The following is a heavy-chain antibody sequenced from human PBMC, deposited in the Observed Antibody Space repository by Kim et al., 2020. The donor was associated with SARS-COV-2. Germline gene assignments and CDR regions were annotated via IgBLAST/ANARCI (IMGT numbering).Heavy chain of an antibody. D-gene: IGHD2-21*01. CDR3: ARDIQMATGYFDY. V-gene: IGHV4-31*02. J-gene: IGHJ4*02. Sequence: YNPSLKSRVTISVDTSKNQFSLKLSSVTAADTAVYYCARDIQMATGYFDYWGQGTLVTVSS.